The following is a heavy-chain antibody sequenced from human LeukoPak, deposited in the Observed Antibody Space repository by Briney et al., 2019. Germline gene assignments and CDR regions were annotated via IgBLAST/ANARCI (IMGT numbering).Heavy chain of an antibody. CDR1: GFTFSSSA. J-gene: IGHJ4*02. V-gene: IGHV3-23*01. D-gene: IGHD5-12*01. CDR2: ISGSGGST. Sequence: PGGSLRLSCAASGFTFSSSAMRWVRQAPGKGLEWVSAISGSGGSTYYADSVKGRFTISRDNSKNTLYLQMNSLRAEDTAVYYCAKERFIVATIGLIDYWGQGTLVTVSS. CDR3: AKERFIVATIGLIDY.